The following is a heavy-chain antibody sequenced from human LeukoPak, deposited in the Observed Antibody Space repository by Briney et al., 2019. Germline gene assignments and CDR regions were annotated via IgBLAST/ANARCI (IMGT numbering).Heavy chain of an antibody. CDR2: IYYSGSA. V-gene: IGHV4-59*08. CDR1: GGSLSSYY. D-gene: IGHD3-22*01. CDR3: ALDSSGYYSDY. Sequence: SETLSLTCTVSGGSLSSYYWSWIRQPPGKGLEWIGYIYYSGSANYNPSLKSRVTISVDTSKNQFSLKLSSVTAADTAVYYCALDSSGYYSDYWGQGTLVTVSS. J-gene: IGHJ4*02.